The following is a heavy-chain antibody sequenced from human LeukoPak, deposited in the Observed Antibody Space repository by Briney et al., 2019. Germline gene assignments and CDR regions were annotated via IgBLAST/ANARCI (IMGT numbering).Heavy chain of an antibody. CDR1: GGTFSSYA. Sequence: SVKVSCKASGGTFSSYAISWVRQAPGQGLEWMGGIIPIFGTANYAQKFQGRVTITADESTSTAYKELSSLRSEDTAVYYCARGAADYSYYYYYGMDVWGQGTTVTVSS. CDR2: IIPIFGTA. V-gene: IGHV1-69*13. CDR3: ARGAADYSYYYYYGMDV. J-gene: IGHJ6*02. D-gene: IGHD2-21*01.